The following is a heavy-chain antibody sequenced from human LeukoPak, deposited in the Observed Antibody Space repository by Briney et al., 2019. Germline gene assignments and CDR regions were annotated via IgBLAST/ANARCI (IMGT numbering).Heavy chain of an antibody. V-gene: IGHV4-34*01. J-gene: IGHJ5*02. D-gene: IGHD2-15*01. CDR3: ARGDCSGGSCYSNPPANWFDP. CDR2: INHSGST. CDR1: GGSFSGYY. Sequence: SETLSLTCAVYGGSFSGYYWSWIRQPPGKGLEWIGEINHSGSTNYNPSLKSRVTISVDTSKNQFSLKLSSVTAADTAVFYCARGDCSGGSCYSNPPANWFDPWGQGTLVTVSS.